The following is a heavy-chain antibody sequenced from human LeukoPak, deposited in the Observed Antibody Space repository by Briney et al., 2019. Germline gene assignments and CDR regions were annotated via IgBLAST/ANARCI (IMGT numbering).Heavy chain of an antibody. CDR2: ISAYNGNT. CDR3: ARVPSYQLPRGPQYNWFDP. J-gene: IGHJ5*02. CDR1: GYTFTSYG. V-gene: IGHV1-18*01. Sequence: ASVKVSCKASGYTFTSYGISWVRQAPGQGLEWMGWISAYNGNTNYAQKLQGRVTMTTDTSTSTAYMELRSLRSDDTAAYYCARVPSYQLPRGPQYNWFDPWGQGTLVTVSS. D-gene: IGHD2-2*01.